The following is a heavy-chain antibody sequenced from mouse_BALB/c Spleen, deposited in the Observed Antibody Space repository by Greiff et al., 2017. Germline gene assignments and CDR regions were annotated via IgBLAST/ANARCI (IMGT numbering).Heavy chain of an antibody. CDR2: INPYNDGT. CDR1: GYTFTSYV. Sequence: VQLQQSGPELVKPGASVKMSCKASGYTFTSYVMHWVKQKPGQGLEWIGYINPYNDGTKYNEKFKGKATLTSDKSSSTAYMELSSLTSEDSAVYYCARGNYYGSSSFDYWGQGTTLTVSS. J-gene: IGHJ2*01. V-gene: IGHV1-14*01. D-gene: IGHD1-1*01. CDR3: ARGNYYGSSSFDY.